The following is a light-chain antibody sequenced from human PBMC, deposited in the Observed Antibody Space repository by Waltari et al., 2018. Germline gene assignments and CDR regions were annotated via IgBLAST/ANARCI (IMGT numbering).Light chain of an antibody. Sequence: AIRITQSPSSLSASTGDRVTISCRSSQGIGSYLAWYQQKPGRAPNLLIYAASTLQSGVPSSFSVRGSGTDFTLTSTCLQSEDFATYYCQQYYDYPRTFGQGTKVEIK. CDR1: QGIGSY. J-gene: IGKJ1*01. V-gene: IGKV1-8*01. CDR2: AAS. CDR3: QQYYDYPRT.